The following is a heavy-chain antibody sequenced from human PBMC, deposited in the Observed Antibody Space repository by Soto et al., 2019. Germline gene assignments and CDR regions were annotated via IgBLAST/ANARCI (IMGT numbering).Heavy chain of an antibody. CDR2: IYHIGST. CDR1: VGSIGRGVYS. CDR3: ARGQVVAAQQ. Sequence: QLQLRESGSGRGKPSKTLSLTAPASVGSIGRGVYSGGWFRQQPGKGLEWIGYIYHIGSTYYNPSLKSRVTISVDRSKNQFSLKLSSVTAADTAVYYCARGQVVAAQQWGQGTLVTVSS. V-gene: IGHV4-30-2*01. D-gene: IGHD2-15*01. J-gene: IGHJ4*02.